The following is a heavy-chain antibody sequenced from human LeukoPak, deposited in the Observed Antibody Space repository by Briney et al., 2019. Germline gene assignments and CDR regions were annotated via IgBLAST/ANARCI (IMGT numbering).Heavy chain of an antibody. CDR3: AKGSPACYNGMDV. CDR1: GAAFSGYG. V-gene: IGHV3-23*01. Sequence: PGASLRLSCAASGAAFSGYGMSWVRQAPGKGLEWVSVISGSGAVTYYADSVKGRFTISGDNSKNTVYLQMNSLRAEDTAVYYCAKGSPACYNGMDVWGQGTTVTVSS. CDR2: ISGSGAVT. J-gene: IGHJ6*02. D-gene: IGHD2-2*02.